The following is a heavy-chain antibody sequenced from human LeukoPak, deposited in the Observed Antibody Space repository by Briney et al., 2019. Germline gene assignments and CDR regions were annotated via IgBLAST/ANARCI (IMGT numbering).Heavy chain of an antibody. CDR1: GFTFSGYA. J-gene: IGHJ4*02. CDR3: AKSFSSWYRSHVDS. V-gene: IGHV3-23*01. Sequence: GGSLRLSCAASGFTFSGYAMSWVRQAPGKGLEWVSAISGSGGSTYHADSVKGRFTISRDNSKNTLYLQMNSLRAEDTAVYYCAKSFSSWYRSHVDSWGQGTLVTVSS. D-gene: IGHD6-13*01. CDR2: ISGSGGST.